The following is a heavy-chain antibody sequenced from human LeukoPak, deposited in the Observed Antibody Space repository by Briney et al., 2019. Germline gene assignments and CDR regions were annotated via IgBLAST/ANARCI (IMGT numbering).Heavy chain of an antibody. CDR2: IYYSGST. J-gene: IGHJ5*02. CDR1: GGSISSYY. V-gene: IGHV4-59*01. Sequence: SETLSLTCTVSGGSISSYYWSWIRQPPGKGLKWIGYIYYSGSTNYKPSLKSRVTISVDTSKNQFSLQLSSVTAADTAVYYCARFLYPIWSGYSWFDPWGQGTLVTVSS. CDR3: ARFLYPIWSGYSWFDP. D-gene: IGHD3-3*01.